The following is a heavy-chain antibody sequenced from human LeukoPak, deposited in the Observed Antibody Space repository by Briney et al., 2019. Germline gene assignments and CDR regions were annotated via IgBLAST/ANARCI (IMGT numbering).Heavy chain of an antibody. CDR1: GFTFSSYS. Sequence: SGGSLRLSCAASGFTFSSYSMNWVRQAPGKGLEWVSSISSSSSYINYADSVKGRFTISRDNAKNSLYLQMNSLRAEDTAVYYCARDFGSGREHDYWGRGTLVTVSS. D-gene: IGHD3-10*01. J-gene: IGHJ4*02. CDR3: ARDFGSGREHDY. V-gene: IGHV3-21*01. CDR2: ISSSSSYI.